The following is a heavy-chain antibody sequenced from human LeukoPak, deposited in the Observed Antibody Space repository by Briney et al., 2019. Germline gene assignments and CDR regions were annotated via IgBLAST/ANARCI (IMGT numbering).Heavy chain of an antibody. Sequence: GGSLRLSCAASGFSFRNAWLSWVRQAPGKGLEWVGRIKSKTDGGAADYAAPVKDRFTISRDDSQNTLFLQMNNLKTEDTAVYFCTTDLVAPSALLDYWGQGTLVTVSS. CDR3: TTDLVAPSALLDY. CDR2: IKSKTDGGAA. J-gene: IGHJ4*02. CDR1: GFSFRNAW. V-gene: IGHV3-15*01. D-gene: IGHD2-15*01.